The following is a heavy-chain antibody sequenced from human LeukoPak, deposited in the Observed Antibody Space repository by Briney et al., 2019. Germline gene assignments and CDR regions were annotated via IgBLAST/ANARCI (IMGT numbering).Heavy chain of an antibody. Sequence: ASVTVSCKPSGYTFTGYYMHWVRQAPGQGLEWMGWINPNSGGTNYAQKFQGRVTMTRDTSISTAYMELSTLRSDDTAVYYCARPGLNWLHPYYFDYWGQGTLVTVSS. CDR1: GYTFTGYY. CDR3: ARPGLNWLHPYYFDY. V-gene: IGHV1-2*02. J-gene: IGHJ4*02. D-gene: IGHD5-24*01. CDR2: INPNSGGT.